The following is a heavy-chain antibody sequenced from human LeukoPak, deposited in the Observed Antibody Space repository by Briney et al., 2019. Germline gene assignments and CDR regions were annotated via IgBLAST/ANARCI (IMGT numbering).Heavy chain of an antibody. J-gene: IGHJ4*02. CDR3: ARGIRRWFGELRLYYFDY. CDR2: MNPNSGNT. D-gene: IGHD3-10*01. Sequence: GASVKVSCKTSGYTFTSYDINWVRQATGQGLEWMGWMNPNSGNTGYAQRFQGRVTITRNTSISTAYMELSSLRSEDTAVYYCARGIRRWFGELRLYYFDYWGQGTLVTVSS. V-gene: IGHV1-8*03. CDR1: GYTFTSYD.